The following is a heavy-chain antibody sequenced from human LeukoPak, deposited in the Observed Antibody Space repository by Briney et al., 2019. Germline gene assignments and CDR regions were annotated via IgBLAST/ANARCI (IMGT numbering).Heavy chain of an antibody. CDR2: IYTSGST. V-gene: IGHV4-61*02. J-gene: IGHJ6*02. D-gene: IGHD3-9*01. CDR3: ARGSAYYDILTGYRPPYGMDV. Sequence: SETLSLTCTVSGGSISSGSYYWSWIRQPAGKGLEWIVRIYTSGSTNYNPSLKSRVTISVDTSKNQFSLKLSSVTAADTAVYYCARGSAYYDILTGYRPPYGMDVWGQGTTVTVSS. CDR1: GGSISSGSYY.